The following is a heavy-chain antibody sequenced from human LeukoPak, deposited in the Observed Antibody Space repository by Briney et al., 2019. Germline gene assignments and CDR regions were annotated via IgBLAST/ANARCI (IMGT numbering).Heavy chain of an antibody. D-gene: IGHD3-10*01. CDR3: ARGSTRRGVPDAFDI. V-gene: IGHV3-7*01. Sequence: GGSLRLSCAASGFTFSSYWMSWVRQAPGKGLEWVANIKQDGSEKYYVDSVKGRFTISRDNAKNSLYLQMNSLRAEDTAVYYCARGSTRRGVPDAFDIWGQGTMVTVSS. J-gene: IGHJ3*02. CDR1: GFTFSSYW. CDR2: IKQDGSEK.